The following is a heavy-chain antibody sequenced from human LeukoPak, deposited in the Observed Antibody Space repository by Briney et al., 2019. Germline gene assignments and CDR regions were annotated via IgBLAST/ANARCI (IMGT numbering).Heavy chain of an antibody. D-gene: IGHD4/OR15-4a*01. V-gene: IGHV3-23*01. CDR3: ANLGANYYFDY. J-gene: IGHJ4*02. CDR1: GFTFSSFV. Sequence: GGSLRLSCAASGFTFSSFVMSWVRQAPGKGLEWVSGISGSGDSTYYADSMRGRITISRDNAKNTLYLQMNSLRAEDTAVYYCANLGANYYFDYWAQGTLVTVSS. CDR2: ISGSGDST.